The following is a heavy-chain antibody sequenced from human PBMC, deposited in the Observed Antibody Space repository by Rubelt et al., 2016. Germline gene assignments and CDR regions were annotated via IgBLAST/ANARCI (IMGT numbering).Heavy chain of an antibody. V-gene: IGHV4-34*01. Sequence: QVQLQQWGAGLLNPSETLSLTCAVYGGSFSGYYWSWIRQPPGKGLEWIGEINHSGSTTYNPSLKSRVTMSVDTSKDQFSLTLISVTAADTAVYYCASQRGYSRGRHWGQGTLVTVSS. D-gene: IGHD6-19*01. CDR2: INHSGST. CDR3: ASQRGYSRGRH. J-gene: IGHJ4*02. CDR1: GGSFSGYY.